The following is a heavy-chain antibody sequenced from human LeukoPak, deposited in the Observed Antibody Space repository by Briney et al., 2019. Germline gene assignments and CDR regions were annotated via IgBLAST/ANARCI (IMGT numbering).Heavy chain of an antibody. V-gene: IGHV3-21*01. CDR1: GFTFSSYS. Sequence: GGSLRLSCAASGFTFSSYSMNWVRQAPGKGLEWVSSISSSSSYIYYADSVKGRFTISRDNAKNSLYLQVNSLRAEDTAVYYCARRLYYYYGMDVWGQGTTVTVSS. D-gene: IGHD2-21*01. CDR3: ARRLYYYYGMDV. J-gene: IGHJ6*02. CDR2: ISSSSSYI.